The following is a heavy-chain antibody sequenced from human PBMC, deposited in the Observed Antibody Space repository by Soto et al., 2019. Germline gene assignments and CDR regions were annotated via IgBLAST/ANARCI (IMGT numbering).Heavy chain of an antibody. V-gene: IGHV3-23*01. CDR1: GFTFSSYA. CDR2: ISGSDGST. D-gene: IGHD6-13*01. J-gene: IGHJ4*02. Sequence: EVQLLESGGGLVQPGGSLRLSCAASGFTFSSYAMNWVRQAPGKGLEWVSVISGSDGSTYYVDSVKGRFTISRDNSKNTLNLQMNSLRAEDTAVYYCARRSSSWYFDYWGQGTLVTVSS. CDR3: ARRSSSWYFDY.